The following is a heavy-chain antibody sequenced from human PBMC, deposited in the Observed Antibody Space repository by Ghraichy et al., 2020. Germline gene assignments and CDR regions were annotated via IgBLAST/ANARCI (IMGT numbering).Heavy chain of an antibody. J-gene: IGHJ4*02. CDR2: IYYSGST. CDR1: GGSISSSSYY. V-gene: IGHV4-39*01. CDR3: ARHMGRTYYDFWSGYYIDPFDY. Sequence: SETLSLTCTVSGGSISSSSYYWGWIRQPPGKGLEWIGSIYYSGSTYYNPSLKSRVTISVDTSKNQFSLKLSSVTAADTAVYYCARHMGRTYYDFWSGYYIDPFDYWGQGTLVTVSS. D-gene: IGHD3-3*01.